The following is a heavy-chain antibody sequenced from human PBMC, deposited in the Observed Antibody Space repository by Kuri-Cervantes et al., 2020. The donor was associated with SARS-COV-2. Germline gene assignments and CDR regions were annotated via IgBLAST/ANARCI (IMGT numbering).Heavy chain of an antibody. CDR1: GFTFSSYA. CDR2: ISSNGGST. CDR3: ATPMIVVVIVGGSGKPNWFDP. J-gene: IGHJ5*02. Sequence: LSLTCAASGFTFSSYAMHWVRQAPGKGLEYVSAISSNGGSTYYANSVKGRFTISRDNSKNTLYLQMGSLRAEDMAVYYCATPMIVVVIVGGSGKPNWFDPWGQGTLVTVSS. V-gene: IGHV3-64*01. D-gene: IGHD3-22*01.